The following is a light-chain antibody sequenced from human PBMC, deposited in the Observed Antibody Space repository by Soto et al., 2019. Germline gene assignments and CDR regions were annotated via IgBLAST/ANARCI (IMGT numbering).Light chain of an antibody. CDR1: SSNIGRNT. V-gene: IGLV1-44*01. CDR2: NNY. CDR3: AAWYDSLNGHVV. Sequence: QSVLTQPPSASGTPGQRVTISCAGSSSNIGRNTVNWYHQLPGAAPKLLIYNNYQRPSGVPDRFSGSKSGTSASLAISGLQSEDEADYYCAAWYDSLNGHVVFGGGTKVTVL. J-gene: IGLJ2*01.